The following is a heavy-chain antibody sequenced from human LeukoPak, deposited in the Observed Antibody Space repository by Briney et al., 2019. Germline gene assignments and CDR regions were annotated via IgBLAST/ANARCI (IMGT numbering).Heavy chain of an antibody. J-gene: IGHJ6*03. CDR1: GYTFTSYD. CDR2: MNPNSGNT. V-gene: IGHV1-8*01. Sequence: ASVKVSCKASGYTFTSYDINWVRQATGQGLEWMGWMNPNSGNTGYAQKFQGRVTMTRNTSISTAYMELSSLRSEDTAVYYCATMNYYGSGSYYRHYYYYMDVWGKGTTVTISS. D-gene: IGHD3-10*01. CDR3: ATMNYYGSGSYYRHYYYYMDV.